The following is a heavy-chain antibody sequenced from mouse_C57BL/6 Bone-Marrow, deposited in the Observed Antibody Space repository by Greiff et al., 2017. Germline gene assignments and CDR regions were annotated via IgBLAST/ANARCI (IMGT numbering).Heavy chain of an antibody. J-gene: IGHJ4*01. V-gene: IGHV1-55*01. CDR1: GYTFTSYW. CDR3: ARRGYHIYSMDY. CDR2: IYPGSGST. Sequence: VQLQQPGAELVKPGASVKMSCKASGYTFTSYWITWVKQRPGQGLEWIGDIYPGSGSTNYNEKFKSKATLTVDTSSSPAYMQLSSLTSEDSAGYYCARRGYHIYSMDYWGQGTSGTVSS. D-gene: IGHD3-1*01.